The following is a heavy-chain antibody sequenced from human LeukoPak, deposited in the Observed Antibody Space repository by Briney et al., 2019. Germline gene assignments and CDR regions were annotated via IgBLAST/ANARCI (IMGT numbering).Heavy chain of an antibody. D-gene: IGHD1-26*01. V-gene: IGHV3-11*01. Sequence: GGSLRLSCAASGFTFSDYYMSWIRQAPGKGLEWVSYISSSGSTIYYADSVKGRFTTSRDNAKNSLYLQMNSLRAEDTAVYYCARDRKWELPLDYWGQGTLVTVSS. CDR3: ARDRKWELPLDY. CDR1: GFTFSDYY. CDR2: ISSSGSTI. J-gene: IGHJ4*02.